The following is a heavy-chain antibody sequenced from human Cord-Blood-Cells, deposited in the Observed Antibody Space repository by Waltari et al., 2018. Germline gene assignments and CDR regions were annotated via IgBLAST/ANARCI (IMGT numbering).Heavy chain of an antibody. CDR3: AGQGGDGYNNY. CDR1: GGSISSSSYY. Sequence: QLQLQESGPGLVKPSETLSPTCTVSGGSISSSSYYWGWIRQPPGKGLEWIGVIYYSGGTDYNRTLKSRVTIAVDTSKNQFSLKLSSVTAADTAVYYCAGQGGDGYNNYWGQGTLVTVSS. J-gene: IGHJ4*02. D-gene: IGHD2-21*01. CDR2: IYYSGGT. V-gene: IGHV4-39*01.